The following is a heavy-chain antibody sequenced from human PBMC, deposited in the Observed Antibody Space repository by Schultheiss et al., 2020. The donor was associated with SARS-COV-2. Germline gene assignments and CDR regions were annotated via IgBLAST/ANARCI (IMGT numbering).Heavy chain of an antibody. J-gene: IGHJ4*02. D-gene: IGHD5-24*01. V-gene: IGHV4-39*07. CDR2: IYTSGST. Sequence: SETLSLTCTVSGGSISSSSYYWSWIRQPPGKGLEWIGRIYTSGSTYYNPSLKSRVTISVDTSKNQFSLKLSSVTAADTAVYYCARAGDRWLQPFDYWGQGTLVTVSS. CDR3: ARAGDRWLQPFDY. CDR1: GGSISSSSYY.